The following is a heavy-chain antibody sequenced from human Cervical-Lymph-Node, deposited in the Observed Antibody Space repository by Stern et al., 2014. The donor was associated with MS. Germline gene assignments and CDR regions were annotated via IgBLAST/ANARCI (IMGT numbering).Heavy chain of an antibody. CDR1: GASFSDNY. CDR3: ARERKVERSSRLLVSFDV. CDR2: INSSGGT. Sequence: QVQLQQWGAGLLRPSETLSLTCAVQGASFSDNYWSWIRQTPGKGLEWIGEINSSGGTHYNPSLMSRPPYTVDPSRTHFPLKLSSVTAADTAMYYCARERKVERSSRLLVSFDVWGQGTLVTVSS. V-gene: IGHV4-34*01. D-gene: IGHD1-1*01. J-gene: IGHJ3*01.